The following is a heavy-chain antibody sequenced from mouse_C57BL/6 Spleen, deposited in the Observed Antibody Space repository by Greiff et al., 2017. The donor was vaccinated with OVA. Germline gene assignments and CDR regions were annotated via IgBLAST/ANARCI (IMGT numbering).Heavy chain of an antibody. CDR2: IDPEDGEN. CDR1: GFNIKDYY. J-gene: IGHJ1*03. Sequence: VKLQQSGAELVKPGASVKLSCTASGFNIKDYYMHWVKQRTEQGLAWIGRIDPEDGENKYDPKFQGQAPITADKSSNTAYLQLSSRPSEDTAVYYCARSRYYGNYGSRPWYFDVWGTGTTVTVSS. D-gene: IGHD1-1*01. CDR3: ARSRYYGNYGSRPWYFDV. V-gene: IGHV14-2*01.